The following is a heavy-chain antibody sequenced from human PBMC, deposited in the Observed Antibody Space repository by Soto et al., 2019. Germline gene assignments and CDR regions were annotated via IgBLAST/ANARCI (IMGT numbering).Heavy chain of an antibody. CDR3: ARDVRGSGGFDY. CDR1: GGSISSYY. Sequence: LSLTCTVSGGSISSYYWSWIRQPPGKGLEWIGYIYYSGSTNYNPSLKSRVTISVDTSKNQFSLKLSSVTAADTAVYYCARDVRGSGGFDYWGQGTLVTVSS. J-gene: IGHJ4*02. CDR2: IYYSGST. D-gene: IGHD1-26*01. V-gene: IGHV4-59*01.